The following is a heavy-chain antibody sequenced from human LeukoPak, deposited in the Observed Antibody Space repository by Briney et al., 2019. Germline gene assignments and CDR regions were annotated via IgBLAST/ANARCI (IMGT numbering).Heavy chain of an antibody. D-gene: IGHD5-12*01. CDR3: ATNRNGYDLKDY. Sequence: PGGSLRLSCAASGFTFSSYSMNWVRQAPGKGLEWVSSISSSSYIYYADSVKGRFTISRDNAKNSLYLQMNSLRAEDTAVYYCATNRNGYDLKDYWGQGTLVTVSS. CDR1: GFTFSSYS. V-gene: IGHV3-21*01. CDR2: ISSSSYI. J-gene: IGHJ4*02.